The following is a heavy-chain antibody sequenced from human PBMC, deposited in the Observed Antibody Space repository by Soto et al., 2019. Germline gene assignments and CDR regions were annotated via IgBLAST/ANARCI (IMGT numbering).Heavy chain of an antibody. J-gene: IGHJ4*02. V-gene: IGHV2-5*02. CDR2: VYWDDDK. CDR1: GFSLSTNGEG. Sequence: SGPTLVNPTQTLTLTCTFSGFSLSTNGEGVGWIRQPPGKAPEWLALVYWDDDKRYSPSLKSRLTITKDTSKNQVVLTMTNMDPVDTATYYCVHRRVQIFDFWGQGALVTVSS. CDR3: VHRRVQIFDF.